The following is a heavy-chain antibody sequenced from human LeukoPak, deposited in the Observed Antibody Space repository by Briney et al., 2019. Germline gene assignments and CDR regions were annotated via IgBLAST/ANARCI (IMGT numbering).Heavy chain of an antibody. CDR3: ARHVSAGLGEYQFDY. J-gene: IGHJ4*02. CDR2: IQPGDSET. V-gene: IGHV5-51*01. CDR1: GYSFTSSW. Sequence: GESLKISCQGSGYSFTSSWIGWVRHMPGKGLEWMGIIQPGDSETRYSPSFQGQVTISADKSTSTAYLQWSSLKASDTAIYYCARHVSAGLGEYQFDYWGQGTLVTVSS. D-gene: IGHD3-10*01.